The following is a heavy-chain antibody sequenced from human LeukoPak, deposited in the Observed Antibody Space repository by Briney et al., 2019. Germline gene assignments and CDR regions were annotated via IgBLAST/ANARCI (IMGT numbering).Heavy chain of an antibody. Sequence: GGSLRLSRAASGFTFSSYAMSWVRQAPGKGLVWVSRIDGDGSSTTYADPVRGRFTISRDNAKNTVYMQMNSLRDEDTAVYYCARDFHGAPAFDLWGQGTLVTVSS. D-gene: IGHD4-17*01. CDR2: IDGDGSST. CDR1: GFTFSSYA. J-gene: IGHJ5*02. CDR3: ARDFHGAPAFDL. V-gene: IGHV3-74*03.